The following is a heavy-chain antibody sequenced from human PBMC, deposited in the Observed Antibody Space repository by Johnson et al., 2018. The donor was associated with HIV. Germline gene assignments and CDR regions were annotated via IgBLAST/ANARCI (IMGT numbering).Heavy chain of an antibody. CDR3: ARAPTYCSSDSCPLGAFDI. D-gene: IGHD2-15*01. J-gene: IGHJ3*02. CDR1: GFTFNNYG. V-gene: IGHV3-NL1*01. Sequence: QVQLVESGGGVVQPGGSLRLSCAASGFTFNNYGMHWVRQSPGKGLEWVSIIYSDGSTYFADSVKGRFPISRDNSKNTLFLQMNSLRVEDTAVYYCARAPTYCSSDSCPLGAFDIWGQGTMVTVSS. CDR2: IYSDGST.